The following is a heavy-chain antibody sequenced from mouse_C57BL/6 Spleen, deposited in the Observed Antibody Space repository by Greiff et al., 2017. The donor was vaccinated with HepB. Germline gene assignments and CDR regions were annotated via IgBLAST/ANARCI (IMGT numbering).Heavy chain of an antibody. J-gene: IGHJ3*01. Sequence: VQLQQSGPGLVKPSQSLSLTCSVTGYSITSGYYWNWIRQFPGNKLEWMGYISYDGSNNYNPSLKNRISITRDTSKNQFFLKLNSVTTEDTATYYCARGIYYYGLAYWGQGTLVTVSA. CDR1: GYSITSGYY. CDR3: ARGIYYYGLAY. D-gene: IGHD1-1*01. CDR2: ISYDGSN. V-gene: IGHV3-6*01.